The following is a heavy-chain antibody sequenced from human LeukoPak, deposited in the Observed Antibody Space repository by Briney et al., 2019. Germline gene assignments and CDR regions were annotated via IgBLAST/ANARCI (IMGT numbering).Heavy chain of an antibody. V-gene: IGHV3-11*01. CDR2: ISSSGSTI. CDR1: GFTFSDYY. CDR3: AKDYRGSFTD. J-gene: IGHJ4*02. Sequence: GGSLRLSCAASGFTFSDYYMSWIRQAPGKGLEWVSYISSSGSTIYYADSVKGRFTISRDNSKNTLYLQMDSLRAEDTAVYFCAKDYRGSFTDWGQGTLFTVSS. D-gene: IGHD1-26*01.